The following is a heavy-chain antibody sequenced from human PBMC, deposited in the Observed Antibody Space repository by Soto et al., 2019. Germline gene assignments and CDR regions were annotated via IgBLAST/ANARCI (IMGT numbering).Heavy chain of an antibody. CDR3: ARIRGGYFTGFDF. D-gene: IGHD3-3*01. Sequence: GGSLRLSCAASGFTFANYAISWVRQAPGKGLEWVSGLGGSGGGTYYADSVKGRFTISRDNSKNTVYLQMNSLRAEDTAFYYCARIRGGYFTGFDFWGLGTLVTVYS. V-gene: IGHV3-23*01. J-gene: IGHJ4*02. CDR1: GFTFANYA. CDR2: LGGSGGGT.